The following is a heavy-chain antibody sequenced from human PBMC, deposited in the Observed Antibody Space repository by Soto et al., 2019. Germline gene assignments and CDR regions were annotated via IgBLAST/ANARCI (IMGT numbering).Heavy chain of an antibody. D-gene: IGHD2-15*01. CDR1: GFTVSSNY. J-gene: IGHJ1*01. V-gene: IGHV3-53*01. CDR3: ARLTVAEYFQH. CDR2: IYSGGST. Sequence: ESGGGLIQPGGSLRLSCAASGFTVSSNYMSWVRQAPGKGLEWVSVIYSGGSTYYADSVKGRFTISRDNSKNTLYLQMNSLRAEDTAVYYCARLTVAEYFQHWGQGTLVTVSS.